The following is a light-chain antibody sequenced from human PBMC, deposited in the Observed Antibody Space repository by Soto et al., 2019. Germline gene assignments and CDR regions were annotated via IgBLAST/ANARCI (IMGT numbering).Light chain of an antibody. V-gene: IGKV1-39*01. CDR3: LHNYSPPPT. J-gene: IGKJ2*01. CDR1: QSISGY. CDR2: AAS. Sequence: DIPMTQSPSSLSASVGDRVTITCRASQSISGYLSWYQQIPGKAPKLLIYAASTLQSGVPSRFSGSGSGTDFTLTISGLQPEDSATYYCLHNYSPPPTFGQGTKLEIE.